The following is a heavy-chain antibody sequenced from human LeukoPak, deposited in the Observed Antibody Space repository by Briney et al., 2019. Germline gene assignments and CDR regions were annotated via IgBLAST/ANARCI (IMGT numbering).Heavy chain of an antibody. D-gene: IGHD6-19*01. J-gene: IGHJ5*02. V-gene: IGHV4-59*01. CDR2: IYYSGSI. Sequence: PSEALSLTCTVSGGSISSDYWSWIRQPPGKGLEWIGYIYYSGSIDYTPSLRSRVTISVDTSKNQFSLKRPSVTAADTAVYYCAREDCSSGWYHIDPWGQGTLVTVSS. CDR3: AREDCSSGWYHIDP. CDR1: GGSISSDY.